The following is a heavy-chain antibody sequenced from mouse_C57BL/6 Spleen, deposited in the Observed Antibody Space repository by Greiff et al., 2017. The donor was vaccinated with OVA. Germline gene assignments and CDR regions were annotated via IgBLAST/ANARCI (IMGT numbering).Heavy chain of an antibody. CDR2: FHPYNDDT. Sequence: QVQLQQSGAELVKPGASVKMSCKASGYTFTTYPIEWMKQNHGKSLEWIGNFHPYNDDTKSNEKFKGKAPLTVEKSSSTVYLELSRLTSDDAAGYYCARRDYHQAWFAYWGQGTLVTVSA. CDR3: ARRDYHQAWFAY. V-gene: IGHV1-47*01. D-gene: IGHD1-1*02. J-gene: IGHJ3*01. CDR1: GYTFTTYP.